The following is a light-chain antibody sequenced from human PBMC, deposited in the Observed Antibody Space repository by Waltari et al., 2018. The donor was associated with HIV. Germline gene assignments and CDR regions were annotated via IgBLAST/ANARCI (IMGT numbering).Light chain of an antibody. CDR2: DVT. V-gene: IGLV2-8*01. CDR3: SSYADSDTPVV. CDR1: SSDAGAYNY. Sequence: QSALAQPPSASGSAGQSVTISCTGTSSDAGAYNYVSWYQQHPGKSPKLIIYDVTKRPSGVPDRFSGSKSGNTASLTVSGLQGEDEADYYCSSYADSDTPVVFGGGTKLTVL. J-gene: IGLJ2*01.